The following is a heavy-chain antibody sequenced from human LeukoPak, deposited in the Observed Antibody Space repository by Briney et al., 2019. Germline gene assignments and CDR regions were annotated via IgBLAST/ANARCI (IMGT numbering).Heavy chain of an antibody. Sequence: SETLSLTCAVYGGSFSGYCWSWIRQPPGKGLEWIGEINHSGSTNYNPSLKSRVTISVDTSKNQFSLKLSSVTAADTAVYYCARSPTAAAGTSNWFDPWGQGTLVTVSS. D-gene: IGHD6-13*01. CDR3: ARSPTAAAGTSNWFDP. J-gene: IGHJ5*02. CDR2: INHSGST. CDR1: GGSFSGYC. V-gene: IGHV4-34*01.